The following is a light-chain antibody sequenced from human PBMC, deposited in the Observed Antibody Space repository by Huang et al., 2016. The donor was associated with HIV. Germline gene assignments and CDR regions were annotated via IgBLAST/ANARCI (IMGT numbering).Light chain of an antibody. CDR1: QDISTF. J-gene: IGKJ3*01. V-gene: IGKV1-8*01. CDR2: TAS. CDR3: QQYYSHST. Sequence: AIQMTQSLSSISASTGDRVTITCRASQDISTFLAWYQQKPGKPPKLLIHTASLLQPGVPSSFNASGSGTDFTLTVTCLQSEDFASYYCQQYYSHSTFGPGTKV.